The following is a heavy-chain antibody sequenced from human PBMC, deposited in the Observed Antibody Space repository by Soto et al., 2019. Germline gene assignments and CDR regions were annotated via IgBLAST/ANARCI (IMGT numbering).Heavy chain of an antibody. V-gene: IGHV3-49*04. J-gene: IGHJ6*02. D-gene: IGHD4-17*01. CDR2: IRRKGYGGTT. Sequence: PGGSLRLSCTSSGFTFGDYAMSWVRQAPGKGLEWVGFIRRKGYGGTTEYAASVKGRFTISRDDSKSIAYLQMNSLKTEDTAVYYCTRAGTTETPYGMDVWGRGTPVTVSS. CDR1: GFTFGDYA. CDR3: TRAGTTETPYGMDV.